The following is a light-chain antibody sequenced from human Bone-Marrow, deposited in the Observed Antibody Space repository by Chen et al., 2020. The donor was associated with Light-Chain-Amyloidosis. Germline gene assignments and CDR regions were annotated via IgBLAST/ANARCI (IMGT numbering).Light chain of an antibody. CDR3: QQYGTSPLT. V-gene: IGKV3-20*01. Sequence: EIVLTQYPGTLSLSPGEGANLSCRASQTISSNYLTWYQQKFGQAPRLLIYGSSSRAAGIPDRFTGSGSGTDFTLTINRLEPEDFGMYYCQQYGTSPLTFGGGTKVEIK. CDR1: QTISSNY. J-gene: IGKJ4*01. CDR2: GSS.